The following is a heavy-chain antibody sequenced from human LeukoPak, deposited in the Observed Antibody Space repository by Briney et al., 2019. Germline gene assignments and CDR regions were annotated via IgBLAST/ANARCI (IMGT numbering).Heavy chain of an antibody. D-gene: IGHD3-9*01. Sequence: ASVKVSCKASGYTFTSYYMHWVRQAPGQGLEWMGIINPSGGSTSYAQKFQGRVTMTRDTSTSTVYMELSSLRSEDTAVYYCARDRPPILTGLLGLPSDPWGQGTLVTVSS. V-gene: IGHV1-46*01. CDR3: ARDRPPILTGLLGLPSDP. J-gene: IGHJ5*02. CDR2: INPSGGST. CDR1: GYTFTSYY.